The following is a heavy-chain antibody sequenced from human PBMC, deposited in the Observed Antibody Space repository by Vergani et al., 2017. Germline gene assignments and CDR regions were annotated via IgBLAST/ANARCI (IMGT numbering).Heavy chain of an antibody. CDR2: SYPGDSAT. V-gene: IGHV5-51*01. CDR3: ARINECSSTSCYDVFDI. J-gene: IGHJ3*02. D-gene: IGHD2-2*01. Sequence: EVQLVQSGAEVKKPGESLKISCKGSGYSFTNYWIGWVRQMPGKGLGWMGTSYPGDSATRYSPSFQGQVTISVDKSISTAYLQWSSLKASDTAMYFCARINECSSTSCYDVFDIWGQGTMLTVSS. CDR1: GYSFTNYW.